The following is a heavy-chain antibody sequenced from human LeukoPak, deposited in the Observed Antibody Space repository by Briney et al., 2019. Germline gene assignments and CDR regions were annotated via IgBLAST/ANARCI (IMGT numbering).Heavy chain of an antibody. CDR1: GGSISSSSYY. CDR2: IYYSGST. CDR3: ARVGGYDVYYFDY. Sequence: NPSETLSLTCTVSGGSISSSSYYWGWIRQPPGKGLEWIGSIYYSGSTYYNPSLKSRVTISVDTSKNQFSLKLSSVTAADTAVYYCARVGGYDVYYFDYWGQGTLVTVSS. J-gene: IGHJ4*02. V-gene: IGHV4-39*07. D-gene: IGHD5-12*01.